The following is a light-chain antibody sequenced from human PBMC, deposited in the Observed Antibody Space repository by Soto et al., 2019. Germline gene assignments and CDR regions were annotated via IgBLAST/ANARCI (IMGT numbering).Light chain of an antibody. J-gene: IGKJ1*01. Sequence: DIQMTQSPSTLSSSIGDRVTITCGASESIRTWLAWYQHKPGKAPKFLIYDASSLESGVPSRFSGSGSGTEFTLTISSLQSEDFAVYYCQHYNSYSEAFGQGTKVDI. V-gene: IGKV1-5*01. CDR3: QHYNSYSEA. CDR1: ESIRTW. CDR2: DAS.